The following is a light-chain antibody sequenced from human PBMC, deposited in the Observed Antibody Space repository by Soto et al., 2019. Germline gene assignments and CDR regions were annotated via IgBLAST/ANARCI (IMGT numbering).Light chain of an antibody. CDR2: DSS. V-gene: IGKV3D-15*01. J-gene: IGKJ1*01. Sequence: EIVMTQSPATLSVSPGERATLSCRASQSVDIHLAWYQQKPGQAPRLLMYDSSRRAPGVPHRFSGSGSGTEFTLTISRVEPDDFGVYYCQQYDMSPQTFGLGTKVDIK. CDR1: QSVDIH. CDR3: QQYDMSPQT.